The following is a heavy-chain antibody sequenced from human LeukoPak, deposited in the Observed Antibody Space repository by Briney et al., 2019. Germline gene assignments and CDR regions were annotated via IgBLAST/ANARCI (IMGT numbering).Heavy chain of an antibody. Sequence: PGGSLRLSCAASGFTFSSYWMSWVRQAPGKGLEWVANIKQDGSEKYYVDFVKGRFTISRDNAKNSLYLQMNSLRAEDTAMYYCARDLSMWGSSSSPDYWGQGTLVTVSS. J-gene: IGHJ4*02. CDR3: ARDLSMWGSSSSPDY. V-gene: IGHV3-7*03. CDR1: GFTFSSYW. D-gene: IGHD6-6*01. CDR2: IKQDGSEK.